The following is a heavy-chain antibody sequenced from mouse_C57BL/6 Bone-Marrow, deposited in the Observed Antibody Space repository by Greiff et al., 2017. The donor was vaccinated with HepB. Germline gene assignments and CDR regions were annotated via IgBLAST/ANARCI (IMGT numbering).Heavy chain of an antibody. J-gene: IGHJ4*01. CDR2: IHPNSGST. Sequence: VKLQQPGAELVKPGASVKLSCKASGYTFTSYWMHWVKQRPGQGLEWIGMIHPNSGSTNYNEKFKSKATLTVDKSSSTAYMQLSSLTSEDSAVYYCASRGYFPMDYWGQGTSVTVSS. CDR3: ASRGYFPMDY. V-gene: IGHV1-64*01. D-gene: IGHD2-3*01. CDR1: GYTFTSYW.